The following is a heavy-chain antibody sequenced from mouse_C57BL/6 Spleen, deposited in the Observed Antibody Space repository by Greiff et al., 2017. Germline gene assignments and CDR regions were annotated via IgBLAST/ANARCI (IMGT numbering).Heavy chain of an antibody. Sequence: QVQLQQPGAELVRPGSSVKLSCKASGYTFTSYWMDWVKQRPGQGLEWIGNIYPSDSETHYNQKFKDKATLSVDKSSSPAYMQLSSLSSEDSAVYYCARSRVTRLYYFDSWGQGTTLTVSS. D-gene: IGHD2-1*01. J-gene: IGHJ2*01. CDR1: GYTFTSYW. CDR2: IYPSDSET. V-gene: IGHV1-61*01. CDR3: ARSRVTRLYYFDS.